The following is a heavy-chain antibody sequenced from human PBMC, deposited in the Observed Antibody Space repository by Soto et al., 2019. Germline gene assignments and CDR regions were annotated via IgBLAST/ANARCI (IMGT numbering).Heavy chain of an antibody. J-gene: IGHJ5*02. CDR3: ARSMVRGGWFDP. Sequence: QVQLQESGPGLVKPSQTLSLTCTVASGSNSIGDYYWSWIRQPPGKGLEWIGYVYHTGSDYYEPSLTGRATISIDTSKNQFSLKLNSVTAADTAVYYCARSMVRGGWFDPWGQGTLVTVSS. CDR2: VYHTGSD. V-gene: IGHV4-30-4*01. D-gene: IGHD3-10*01. CDR1: SGSNSIGDYY.